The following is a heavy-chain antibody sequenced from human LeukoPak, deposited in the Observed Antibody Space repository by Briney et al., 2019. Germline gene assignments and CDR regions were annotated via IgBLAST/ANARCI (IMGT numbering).Heavy chain of an antibody. V-gene: IGHV4-4*02. CDR3: ARAPGGYGSGSRGAFDI. CDR2: IYHSGST. Sequence: PSETLSLTSAVSGGSLSSSNWWSWVRQPPGKGLEWIGEIYHSGSTNYNPSLKSRVTISVDKSKNQFSLKLSSVTAADTAVYYCARAPGGYGSGSRGAFDIWGQGTIVTVSS. CDR1: GGSLSSSNW. D-gene: IGHD3-10*01. J-gene: IGHJ3*02.